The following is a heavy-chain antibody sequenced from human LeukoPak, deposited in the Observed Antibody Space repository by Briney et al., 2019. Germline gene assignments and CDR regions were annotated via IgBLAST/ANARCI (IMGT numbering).Heavy chain of an antibody. CDR2: MSYSGST. D-gene: IGHD6-6*01. V-gene: IGHV4-39*02. CDR3: ARDSLFEYSNWFDP. CDR1: GGSICSSSYY. Sequence: SETLSLTCTVSGGSICSSSYYWGWIRQPPGKGLEWIGSMSYSGSTYYNPSLKSRVTISVATSKNQFSLKLSSVTAADTAVYYCARDSLFEYSNWFDPWGQGTLVTVSS. J-gene: IGHJ5*02.